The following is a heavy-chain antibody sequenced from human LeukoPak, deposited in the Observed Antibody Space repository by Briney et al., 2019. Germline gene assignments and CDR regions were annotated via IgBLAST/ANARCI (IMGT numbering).Heavy chain of an antibody. CDR2: ISYDGSNK. CDR3: AKGRYYGSGSNDFYFDL. Sequence: GGSLRLYCAASGFIFSSYGMHWVRQAPGKGLEWVAVISYDGSNKYYADSVKGRFTISRDNSKNTLYLQINSLRAEDTAVYYCAKGRYYGSGSNDFYFDLWGRGTLVTVSS. J-gene: IGHJ2*01. V-gene: IGHV3-30*18. CDR1: GFIFSSYG. D-gene: IGHD3-10*01.